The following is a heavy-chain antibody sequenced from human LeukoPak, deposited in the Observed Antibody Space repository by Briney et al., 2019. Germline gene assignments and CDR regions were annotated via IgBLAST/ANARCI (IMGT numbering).Heavy chain of an antibody. CDR3: ARGIPGGYYDSSGYNNWYNFDY. CDR2: INHSGST. CDR1: GGSFSGYY. J-gene: IGHJ4*02. V-gene: IGHV4-34*01. D-gene: IGHD3-22*01. Sequence: TSESRSLTCAVYGGSFSGYYWSWIRQPPGKGLEWIGEINHSGSTNYNRSLKSRVTISVDTSKNQFSLKLSSVTAADTAVYYCARGIPGGYYDSSGYNNWYNFDYWGQGTLVTVSS.